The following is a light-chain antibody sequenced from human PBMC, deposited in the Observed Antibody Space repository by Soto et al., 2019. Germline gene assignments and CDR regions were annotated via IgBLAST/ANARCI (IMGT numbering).Light chain of an antibody. CDR3: QQYLTSPKT. J-gene: IGKJ1*01. CDR1: QSVSGSN. CDR2: AAS. Sequence: DIVLTQSPGTLSLSPGERATLSCRASQSVSGSNLAWYQQKPAQAPRLLIYAASRRAPGIPERFSGSGSGTDFTLTISRLEPEDFAVYYCQQYLTSPKTFGQGTKVEIK. V-gene: IGKV3-20*01.